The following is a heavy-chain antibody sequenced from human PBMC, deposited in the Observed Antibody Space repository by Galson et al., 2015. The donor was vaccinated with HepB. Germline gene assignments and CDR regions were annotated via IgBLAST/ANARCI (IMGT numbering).Heavy chain of an antibody. V-gene: IGHV3-21*01. J-gene: IGHJ4*02. CDR1: GSTFSSCS. D-gene: IGHD3-22*01. CDR3: ARDDPKSSGYFVLDY. Sequence: SLRLSCADSGSTFSSCSMHWVRQAPGKGLEWVASIISTGGYMYYADSLEGRFTIFRDNAKNSLYLQMDSLRVEDTAVYYCARDDPKSSGYFVLDYWGQGTLVTVSS. CDR2: IISTGGYM.